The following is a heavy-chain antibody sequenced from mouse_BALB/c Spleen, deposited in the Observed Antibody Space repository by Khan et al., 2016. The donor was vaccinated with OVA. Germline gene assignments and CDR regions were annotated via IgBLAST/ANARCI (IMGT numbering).Heavy chain of an antibody. D-gene: IGHD6-1*01. CDR2: IDPETGGT. CDR1: GYTFTDYE. Sequence: QVQLLQSGAELVRPGASVTLSCKASGYTFTDYEMHWVKQTPVHGLEWIGAIDPETGGTAYNQKFKGKATLTADKSSSTAYMELRSLRSEESPVYYCALQEDWGAGTTVTLSS. V-gene: IGHV1-15*01. CDR3: ALQED. J-gene: IGHJ1*01.